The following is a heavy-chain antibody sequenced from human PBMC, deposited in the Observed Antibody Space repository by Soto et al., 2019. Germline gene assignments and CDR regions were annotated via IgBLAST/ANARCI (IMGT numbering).Heavy chain of an antibody. CDR3: ARDSLTTVTHYYYYGMDV. D-gene: IGHD4-4*01. J-gene: IGHJ6*02. V-gene: IGHV4-61*01. Sequence: SETLSLTCTVTGASVSSGSYYWSWIRQPPGKGLEWIGYIYYSGSTNYNPSLKSRVTISVDTSKNQFSLKLSSVTAADTAVYYCARDSLTTVTHYYYYGMDVWGQGATVTVSS. CDR1: GASVSSGSYY. CDR2: IYYSGST.